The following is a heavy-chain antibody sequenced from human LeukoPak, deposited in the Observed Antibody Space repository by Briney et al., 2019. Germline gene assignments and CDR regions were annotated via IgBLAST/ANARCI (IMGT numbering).Heavy chain of an antibody. J-gene: IGHJ5*02. CDR2: IIPIFGTA. D-gene: IGHD3-16*01. Sequence: GASVKVSCKASGDTFTSYAISGVRQAPGQGLEWMGGIIPIFGTANYAQKFQGRVTITADESTSTAYMELSSLRSEDTAVYYCASGVVGSWFDPWGQGTLVTVSS. CDR1: GDTFTSYA. CDR3: ASGVVGSWFDP. V-gene: IGHV1-69*13.